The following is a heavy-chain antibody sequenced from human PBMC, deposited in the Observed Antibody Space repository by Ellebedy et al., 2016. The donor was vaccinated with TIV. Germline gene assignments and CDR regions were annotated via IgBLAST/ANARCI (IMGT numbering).Heavy chain of an antibody. CDR3: ARQYDYIWGSYALPEYGMDV. CDR2: IIPIFGTA. CDR1: GGTFSSYA. D-gene: IGHD3-16*01. Sequence: SVKVSXXASGGTFSSYAISWVRQAPGQGLEWMGGIIPIFGTANYAQKFQGRVTITADESTSTAYMELSSLRSEDTAVYYCARQYDYIWGSYALPEYGMDVWGQGTTVTVSS. J-gene: IGHJ6*02. V-gene: IGHV1-69*13.